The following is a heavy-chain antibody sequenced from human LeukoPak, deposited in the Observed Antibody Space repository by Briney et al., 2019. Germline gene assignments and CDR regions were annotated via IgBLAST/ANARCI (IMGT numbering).Heavy chain of an antibody. CDR1: GGSFSGYY. D-gene: IGHD6-19*01. Sequence: SETLSLTCAVYGGSFSGYYWSWIRQPPGKGLEWIGEINHSGSTNYNPSLKSRVTISVDTSKNQFSLKLSPVTAADTAVYYCARHYGYSSGRSWFDPWGQGTLVTVSS. CDR3: ARHYGYSSGRSWFDP. V-gene: IGHV4-34*01. CDR2: INHSGST. J-gene: IGHJ5*02.